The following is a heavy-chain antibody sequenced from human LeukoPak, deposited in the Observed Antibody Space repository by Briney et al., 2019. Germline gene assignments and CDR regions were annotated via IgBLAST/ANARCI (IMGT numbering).Heavy chain of an antibody. CDR2: ISAYNGNT. CDR1: GSNFNNYA. CDR3: ARGGGYYDILTGLRDYTGFGFDY. D-gene: IGHD3-9*01. J-gene: IGHJ4*02. Sequence: ASVKVSCRGSGSNFNNYAITWVRQAPGQGLEWMGWISAYNGNTNYAQKLQGRVTMTTDTSTSTAYMELRSLRSNDTAVYYCARGGGYYDILTGLRDYTGFGFDYWGQGTLVTVSS. V-gene: IGHV1-18*01.